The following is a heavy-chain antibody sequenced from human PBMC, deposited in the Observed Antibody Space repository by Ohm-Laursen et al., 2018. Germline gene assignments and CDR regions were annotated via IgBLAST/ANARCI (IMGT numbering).Heavy chain of an antibody. CDR3: AKNYYFDS. V-gene: IGHV3-23*01. J-gene: IGHJ4*02. CDR2: ISVSGGNT. Sequence: GSLRLSCSASGFTFSSYAMSWVRQAPGKGLEWVSAISVSGGNTYYADSVKGRFTISRDNSKNTLYLQINSMRAEDTAMYYCAKNYYFDSWGQGTLVTVSS. CDR1: GFTFSSYA.